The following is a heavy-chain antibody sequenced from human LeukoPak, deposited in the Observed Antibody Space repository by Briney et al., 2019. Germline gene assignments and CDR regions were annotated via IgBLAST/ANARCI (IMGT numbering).Heavy chain of an antibody. CDR1: GYTFPGYY. CDR3: ARDRITGTTSNGWFDP. CDR2: INPNSGGT. V-gene: IGHV1-2*02. D-gene: IGHD1-7*01. J-gene: IGHJ5*02. Sequence: GASVKVSCKASGYTFPGYYMHWVRQAPGQGLEWMGWINPNSGGTNYAQKFQGRVTMTRDTSISTAYMELSRLRSDDTAVYYCARDRITGTTSNGWFDPWGQGTLVTVSS.